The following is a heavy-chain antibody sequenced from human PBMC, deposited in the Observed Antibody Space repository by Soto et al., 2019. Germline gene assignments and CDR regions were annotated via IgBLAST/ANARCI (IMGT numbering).Heavy chain of an antibody. CDR1: GGSVSSGSYY. CDR3: ARHGYTRTWLHP. J-gene: IGHJ5*02. Sequence: PSETLSLTCTVSGGSVSSGSYYWSWIRQPPGKGLEWIGYIYYSGSTNYNPSLKSRVTISVDTSKNQFSLKLSSVTAADTAVYYCARHGYTRTWLHPWGQGTLVTVSS. V-gene: IGHV4-61*01. CDR2: IYYSGST. D-gene: IGHD5-12*01.